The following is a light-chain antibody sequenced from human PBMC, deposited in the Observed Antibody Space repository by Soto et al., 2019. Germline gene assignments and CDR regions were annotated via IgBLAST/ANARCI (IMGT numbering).Light chain of an antibody. V-gene: IGKV3-20*01. CDR1: QSVSSAY. Sequence: EIVLTQSPGTLSLSPGERATLSCRASQSVSSAYLAWYQHKPGQPPTLLIYAASSRVTGIPDRFSGSGSGTDCTLTISRLEPEDCAVYYCQLYGSSSTWTCGQGTKVELK. CDR3: QLYGSSSTWT. J-gene: IGKJ1*01. CDR2: AAS.